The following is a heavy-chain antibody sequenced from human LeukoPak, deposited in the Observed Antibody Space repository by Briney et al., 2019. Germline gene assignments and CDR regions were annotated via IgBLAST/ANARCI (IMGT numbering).Heavy chain of an antibody. CDR2: ISAYNGNT. CDR3: AREAIGYSYAKRFDY. V-gene: IGHV1-18*01. D-gene: IGHD5-18*01. J-gene: IGHJ4*02. Sequence: VASVKVSCKASGYTFTSYGISWVRQAPGQGLEWMGWISAYNGNTNYAQKLQGRVTMTTDTSTSTAYMELRSLRSDDTAVYYCAREAIGYSYAKRFDYWGQGTLVIVSS. CDR1: GYTFTSYG.